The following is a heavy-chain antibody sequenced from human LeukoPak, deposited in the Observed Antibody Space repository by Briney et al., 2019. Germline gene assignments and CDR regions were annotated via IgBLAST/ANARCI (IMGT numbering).Heavy chain of an antibody. CDR1: GFSFSSYA. CDR3: AKRNTMVRGGPCFDY. Sequence: GGSLRLSCAASGFSFSSYAMNWVRQAPGKGLEWVSIIFGNGDTTYYADSVKGRFTVSRDNSKDTLYLQMNDLRPNDTAIYYCAKRNTMVRGGPCFDYWGQGLLVTVSS. CDR2: IFGNGDTT. D-gene: IGHD3-10*01. J-gene: IGHJ4*02. V-gene: IGHV3-23*01.